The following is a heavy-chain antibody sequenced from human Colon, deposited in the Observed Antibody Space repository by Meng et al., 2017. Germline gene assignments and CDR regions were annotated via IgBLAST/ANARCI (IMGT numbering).Heavy chain of an antibody. J-gene: IGHJ4*02. Sequence: HQRGALGLFTPLATLSLPRAVYGECSGNYFWNWIRQTPGKGLEWIGETSHSGSTNYSTSIKSRVTISLDKSKNQLSLKLNSVTAADTAVYYCASSDYYRSDYWGQGTLVTVSS. D-gene: IGHD3-22*01. V-gene: IGHV4-34*01. CDR2: TSHSGST. CDR1: GECSGNYF. CDR3: ASSDYYRSDY.